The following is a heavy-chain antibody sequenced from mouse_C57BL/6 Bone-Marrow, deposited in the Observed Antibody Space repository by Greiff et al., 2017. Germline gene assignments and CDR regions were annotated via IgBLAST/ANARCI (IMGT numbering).Heavy chain of an antibody. CDR2: INPDSSTI. CDR1: GVDFSRYW. Sequence: CATGGVDFSRYWMSWVRRAPGKGLEWIGEINPDSSTINYAPSLKDKFIISRDNAKNTLYLQMSKVRSEDTALYYCASAYYSNFDYWGQGTTLTVSS. D-gene: IGHD2-5*01. V-gene: IGHV4-1*01. CDR3: ASAYYSNFDY. J-gene: IGHJ2*01.